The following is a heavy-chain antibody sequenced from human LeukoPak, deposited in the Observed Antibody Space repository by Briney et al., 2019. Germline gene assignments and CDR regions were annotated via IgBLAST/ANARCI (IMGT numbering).Heavy chain of an antibody. CDR2: MYYSWST. D-gene: IGHD3-3*01. CDR3: ARHATESTIFGVAIPNNWFDP. V-gene: IGHV4-39*01. CDR1: GGSISSSSYY. J-gene: IGHJ5*02. Sequence: SETLSLTCTVSGGSISSSSYYWGWIRQPPGKGLEWIGSMYYSWSTYYNPSLKSRVTISVDTSKNQFSLRLSSATAADTAVYYCARHATESTIFGVAIPNNWFDPWGQGTLVTVSS.